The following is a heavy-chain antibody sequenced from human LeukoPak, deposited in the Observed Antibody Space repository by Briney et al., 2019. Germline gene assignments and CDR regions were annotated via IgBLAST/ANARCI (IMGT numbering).Heavy chain of an antibody. CDR2: IKSKTDGGTT. J-gene: IGHJ4*02. Sequence: GGSLRLSCAASGFTFSNAWMSWVRQAPGKGLEWVGRIKSKTDGGTTDFAAPVKGRFTISRDDSKNTLYLQMNSLKTEDTAVYYCTTAYYDSSGYHPLGYWGQGTLVTVSS. CDR3: TTAYYDSSGYHPLGY. D-gene: IGHD3-22*01. V-gene: IGHV3-15*01. CDR1: GFTFSNAW.